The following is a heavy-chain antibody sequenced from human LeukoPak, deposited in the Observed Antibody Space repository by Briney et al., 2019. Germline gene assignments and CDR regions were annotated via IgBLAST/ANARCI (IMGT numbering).Heavy chain of an antibody. CDR3: VCPKNPERRHHYFGY. Sequence: YPGGSLRLSCATSGFTFSIYAMSWVRQAPGKGLEWVSGISISGTGTYYADSVRGRFTISRDNSRNTLYLQMNGLRVEDTAIYFRVCPKNPERRHHYFGYWGHGSLVTVSS. D-gene: IGHD1-1*01. V-gene: IGHV3-23*01. CDR1: GFTFSIYA. CDR2: ISISGTGT. J-gene: IGHJ4*01.